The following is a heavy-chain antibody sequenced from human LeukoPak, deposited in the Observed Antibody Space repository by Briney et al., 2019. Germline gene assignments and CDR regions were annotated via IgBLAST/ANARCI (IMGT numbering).Heavy chain of an antibody. Sequence: GGSLRLSCAASGFTFDEYGMSWVRQAPGKGLEWVSGINGNSGSTGCADSVKGRLAVSRDNAKNSLYLQMDSLRAEDTAFYYCARDGPAAGAFDFWGQGTVVTVSS. CDR2: INGNSGST. CDR1: GFTFDEYG. J-gene: IGHJ3*01. CDR3: ARDGPAAGAFDF. D-gene: IGHD6-13*01. V-gene: IGHV3-20*04.